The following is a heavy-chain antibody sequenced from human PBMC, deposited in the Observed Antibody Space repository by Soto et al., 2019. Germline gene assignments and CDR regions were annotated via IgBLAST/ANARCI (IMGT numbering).Heavy chain of an antibody. D-gene: IGHD1-1*01. V-gene: IGHV4-59*01. CDR1: GGSISTYY. Sequence: QVQLRESGPGLVKSSETLSLTCTVSGGSISTYYWSWVRQPPGKGLEWIGYIYYSGTATYNPSLRSRVTISVDTSKNQSSLRLSSVPAADTAVYYCARGDGIQLGSLAGRYYYHKMDVWGQGTTVTVYS. CDR3: ARGDGIQLGSLAGRYYYHKMDV. CDR2: IYYSGTA. J-gene: IGHJ6*02.